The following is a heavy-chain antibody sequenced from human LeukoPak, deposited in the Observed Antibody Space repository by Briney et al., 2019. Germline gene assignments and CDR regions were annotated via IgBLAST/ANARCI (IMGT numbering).Heavy chain of an antibody. CDR1: GGSISSYY. J-gene: IGHJ2*01. D-gene: IGHD4-17*01. Sequence: SETLSLTCTVSGGSISSYYWSWIRQPPGKGLECIGYIYYSGSTNYNPSLKSRVTISADTSKNQLSLKLSSVTAADTAVYYCARDYGDIPPDWYYDLWGRGALVTVSS. CDR2: IYYSGST. CDR3: ARDYGDIPPDWYYDL. V-gene: IGHV4-59*01.